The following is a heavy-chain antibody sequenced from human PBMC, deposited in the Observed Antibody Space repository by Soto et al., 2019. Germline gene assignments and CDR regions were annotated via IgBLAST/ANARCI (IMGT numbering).Heavy chain of an antibody. D-gene: IGHD4-17*01. J-gene: IGHJ5*02. CDR3: AGTTVDYCDYLLEELVPRFDP. CDR2: IYNSGST. V-gene: IGHV4-59*01. CDR1: GGSISSYY. Sequence: QVQLQESGPGLVKPSETLSLTCTVSGGSISSYYWSWIRQPPGKGLEWIGYIYNSGSTNYNPSLKSVVPLSVDTSKNQFSLKLSSVTAAYTAVYYCAGTTVDYCDYLLEELVPRFDPWGQGTLVTVSS.